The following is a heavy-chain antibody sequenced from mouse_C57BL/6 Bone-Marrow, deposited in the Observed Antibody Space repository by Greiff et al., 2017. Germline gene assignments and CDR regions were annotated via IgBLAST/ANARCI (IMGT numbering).Heavy chain of an antibody. CDR3: TTPRLRAMDD. V-gene: IGHV14-4*01. CDR2: IDPENGDT. Sequence: VQLQQSGAELVRPGASVKLSCTASGFNIKDDYMHWVKQRPEQGLEWIGWIDPENGDTEYASKFQGKATITADTSSNTAYLQLSSLTSEDTAVYYCTTPRLRAMDDGGQGTSVTVSS. CDR1: GFNIKDDY. D-gene: IGHD2-4*01. J-gene: IGHJ4*01.